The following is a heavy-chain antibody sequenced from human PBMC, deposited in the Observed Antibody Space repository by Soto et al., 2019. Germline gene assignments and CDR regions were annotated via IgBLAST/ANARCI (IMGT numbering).Heavy chain of an antibody. V-gene: IGHV4-39*01. D-gene: IGHD3-10*01. CDR2: IYYSGST. Sequence: SETLSLTCTVSGGSISSSSYYWGWIRQPPGKGLEWIGSIYYSGSTYYNPSLKSRVTISVDTSKNQFSLKLSSVTAADTAVYYCASHRVTMVRGLGGMDAWGQGTTVTVSS. CDR3: ASHRVTMVRGLGGMDA. CDR1: GGSISSSSYY. J-gene: IGHJ6*02.